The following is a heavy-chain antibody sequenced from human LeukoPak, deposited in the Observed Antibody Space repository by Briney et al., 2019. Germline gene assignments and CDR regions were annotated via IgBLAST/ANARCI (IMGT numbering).Heavy chain of an antibody. D-gene: IGHD6-19*01. V-gene: IGHV3-7*01. CDR3: ATLPWRAVAD. CDR1: GFTFSSYA. CDR2: IKEDGSEK. J-gene: IGHJ4*02. Sequence: GRSLRLSCAASGFTFSSYAMHWVRQAPGKGLERVATIKEDGSEKNYVDSVKGRFIISRDNAKQSLYLQMNSLRVEDTAIYYCATLPWRAVADWGQGTLVTVSS.